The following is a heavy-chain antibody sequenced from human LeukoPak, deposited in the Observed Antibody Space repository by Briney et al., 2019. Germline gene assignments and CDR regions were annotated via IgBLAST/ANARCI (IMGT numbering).Heavy chain of an antibody. J-gene: IGHJ4*02. D-gene: IGHD6-13*01. CDR1: GFSVSGYW. CDR2: INQGGSEK. Sequence: GGSLRLSCAVSGFSVSGYWMTWVRQAPGKGLEWVANINQGGSEKNYVDSVKGRFTISRDNAENSLFLQMNSLRVEDTAVYYCAREWQGGIAAAGTRIEGDYWGQGTLVAVSS. V-gene: IGHV3-7*01. CDR3: AREWQGGIAAAGTRIEGDY.